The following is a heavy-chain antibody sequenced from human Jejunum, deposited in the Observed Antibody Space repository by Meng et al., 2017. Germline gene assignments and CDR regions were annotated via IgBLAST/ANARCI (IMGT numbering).Heavy chain of an antibody. J-gene: IGHJ4*02. Sequence: HVQPHESGPRLGKPTATPSLTCTVSGVPTTAPSYRTWSRQAPGKGIEGIGEVWTSGATYYNPSLSSRITISIDTSNNQFSLEVAFLTAADTAVYYCARAIRERYFDSWGQGTLVTVSS. CDR1: GVPTTAPSY. V-gene: IGHV4-4*09. D-gene: IGHD1-14*01. CDR2: VWTSGAT. CDR3: ARAIRERYFDS.